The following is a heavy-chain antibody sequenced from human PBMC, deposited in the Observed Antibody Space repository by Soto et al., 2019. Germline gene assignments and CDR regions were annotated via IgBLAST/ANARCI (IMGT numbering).Heavy chain of an antibody. J-gene: IGHJ4*02. CDR1: GYTFTSYG. V-gene: IGHV1-18*01. Sequence: QVQLVQSGAEVKKPGASVKVSCKASGYTFTSYGISWVRQAPGQGLEWMGWISAYNGNTNYAQKLQGRVTMTTDTSTSTAYMELRSVRSDDTAVYYCARDRATVTNQHVPVDYWGQGTLVTVSS. D-gene: IGHD4-17*01. CDR2: ISAYNGNT. CDR3: ARDRATVTNQHVPVDY.